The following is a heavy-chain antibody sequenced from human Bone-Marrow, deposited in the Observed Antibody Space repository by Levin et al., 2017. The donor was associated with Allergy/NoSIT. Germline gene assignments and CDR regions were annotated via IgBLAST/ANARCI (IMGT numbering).Heavy chain of an antibody. D-gene: IGHD2-2*01. CDR3: ARALGQLPPMGWFDP. J-gene: IGHJ5*02. Sequence: GGSLRLSCKTSGNSFSSDNIAWVRQAPGQGLEWMGEIIPLFHKPNYAQKFQGRVTITADESTSTAYLELSSLKSDDTAIYYCARALGQLPPMGWFDPWGQGTLVTVSS. V-gene: IGHV1-69*01. CDR2: IIPLFHKP. CDR1: GNSFSSDN.